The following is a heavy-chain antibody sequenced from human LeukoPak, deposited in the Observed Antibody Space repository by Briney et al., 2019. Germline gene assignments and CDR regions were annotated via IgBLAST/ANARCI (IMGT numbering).Heavy chain of an antibody. CDR2: TSYSGST. CDR1: GGSISGNTYY. D-gene: IGHD3-3*01. Sequence: KTSETLSLTCTVSGGSISGNTYYWGWIRQPPGKGLEWIGTTSYSGSTYYNPSLKSRVTISVDTSKNQFSLRLSSVTAADTALYYCARHGDHYYYMDVWGKGTTVTVSS. CDR3: ARHGDHYYYMDV. J-gene: IGHJ6*03. V-gene: IGHV4-39*01.